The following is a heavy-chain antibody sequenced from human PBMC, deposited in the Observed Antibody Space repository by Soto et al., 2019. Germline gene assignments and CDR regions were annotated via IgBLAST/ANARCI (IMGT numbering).Heavy chain of an antibody. CDR1: GGSNSNYY. CDR2: GSA. Sequence: NPSETLSLTCTVSGGSNSNYYWSWIRQPPGKGLEWIGGSANYNPSLKSRVTISIDTSKNQFSLKLSSVTAADTAVYYCARHDYGDYIFDYWGQGTVVTVSS. CDR3: ARHDYGDYIFDY. J-gene: IGHJ4*02. D-gene: IGHD4-17*01. V-gene: IGHV4-59*08.